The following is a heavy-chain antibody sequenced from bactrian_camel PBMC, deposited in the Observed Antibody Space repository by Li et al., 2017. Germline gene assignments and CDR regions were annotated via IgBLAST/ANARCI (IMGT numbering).Heavy chain of an antibody. J-gene: IGHJ4*01. CDR1: NHRGNC. D-gene: IGHD1*01. CDR2: MGVGNE. Sequence: QLVESGGGSVQAGGSLRLSCLYNHRGNCMGWFRQAPGKEREGVAVMGVGNEYYADSVKGRFRIPQDKAAKIVYLQMNSLQPEDSAMYYCASRAAYACILDEEYFDYWGQGTQVTVS. CDR3: ASRAAYACILDEEYFDY. V-gene: IGHV3S53*01.